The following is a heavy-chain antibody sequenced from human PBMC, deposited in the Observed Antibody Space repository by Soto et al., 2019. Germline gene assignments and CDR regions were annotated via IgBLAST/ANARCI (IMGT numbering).Heavy chain of an antibody. J-gene: IGHJ6*02. Sequence: GGSLRLSCAASGLTFSSYAMHWVRQAPGKGLEWVAVISYDGSNKYYADSVKGRFTISRDNSKNSLYLQRNSLTAEDTAVYYCARTDSGYYYYGMDVWGQGTTVTVSS. CDR3: ARTDSGYYYYGMDV. V-gene: IGHV3-30-3*01. CDR1: GLTFSSYA. D-gene: IGHD1-26*01. CDR2: ISYDGSNK.